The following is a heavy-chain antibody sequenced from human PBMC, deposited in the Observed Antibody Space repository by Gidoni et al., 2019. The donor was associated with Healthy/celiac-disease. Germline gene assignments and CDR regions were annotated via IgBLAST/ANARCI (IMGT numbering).Heavy chain of an antibody. CDR3: ARDGEGGGSYYLGN. CDR1: GGTFSSYA. V-gene: IGHV1-69*01. CDR2: IIPLLGTA. J-gene: IGHJ4*02. Sequence: QVQLVQSGAEVKKPGSSVKVSCKASGGTFSSYAISCVRQAPGQGLEWMGGIIPLLGTATYARKFQGRFRITADESTSTAYMGLSSLRSGDTAVYYWARDGEGGGSYYLGNWGQGTLVTVSS. D-gene: IGHD1-26*01.